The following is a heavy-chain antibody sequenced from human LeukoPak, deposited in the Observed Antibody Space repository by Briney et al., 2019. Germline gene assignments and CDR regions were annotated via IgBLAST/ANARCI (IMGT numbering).Heavy chain of an antibody. CDR2: IYYSGST. J-gene: IGHJ2*01. Sequence: SETLSLTCTVSGGSISSSSYYWGWIRQPPGKGLEWIGSIYYSGSTYYNPSLKSRVTISADTSKNQFSLKLSSVTAADTAVYYCARRKGISSSWSRYFDLWGRGTLVTVSS. CDR1: GGSISSSSYY. CDR3: ARRKGISSSWSRYFDL. D-gene: IGHD6-13*01. V-gene: IGHV4-39*01.